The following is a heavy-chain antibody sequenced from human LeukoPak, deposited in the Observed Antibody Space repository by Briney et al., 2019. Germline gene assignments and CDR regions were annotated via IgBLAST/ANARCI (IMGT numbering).Heavy chain of an antibody. D-gene: IGHD3-10*02. CDR2: ISGSGSSA. Sequence: GGSLRLSCAASGFTFSSYSMNWVRQAPGKGLEWVSTISGSGSSAYHADSVKGRFTISRDNAKNSLYLQMNSLRAEDTAVYYCAELGITMIGGVWGKGTTVTISS. CDR1: GFTFSSYS. V-gene: IGHV3-21*01. CDR3: AELGITMIGGV. J-gene: IGHJ6*04.